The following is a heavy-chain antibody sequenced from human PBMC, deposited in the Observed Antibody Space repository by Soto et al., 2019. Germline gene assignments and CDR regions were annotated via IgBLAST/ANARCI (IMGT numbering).Heavy chain of an antibody. CDR1: GGSISSYY. CDR3: ARGRGDTAMAWYY. V-gene: IGHV4-59*01. D-gene: IGHD5-18*01. CDR2: IYYSGST. J-gene: IGHJ4*02. Sequence: QVQLQESGPGLVKPSETLSLTCTVSGGSISSYYWSWIRQPPGKGLEWIGYIYYSGSTKYNPSLKSRVTISVNTSKNQFSLKLSSVTAADTAVYYCARGRGDTAMAWYYWGQGTLVIVSS.